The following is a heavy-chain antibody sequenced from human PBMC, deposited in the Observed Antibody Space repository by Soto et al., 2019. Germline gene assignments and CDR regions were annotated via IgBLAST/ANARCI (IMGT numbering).Heavy chain of an antibody. J-gene: IGHJ5*02. Sequence: QMQLVQSGPEVKKPGTSVKVSCKASGFTFTSSSVQWVRQARGQGLEWIGWIVGGTGDTKYAQKFQERASFDRDISTTTAYMEVISLTSDATAVYYCAADRGYLWGQGTLVTVSS. CDR2: IVGGTGDT. CDR1: GFTFTSSS. D-gene: IGHD3-10*01. V-gene: IGHV1-58*01. CDR3: AADRGYL.